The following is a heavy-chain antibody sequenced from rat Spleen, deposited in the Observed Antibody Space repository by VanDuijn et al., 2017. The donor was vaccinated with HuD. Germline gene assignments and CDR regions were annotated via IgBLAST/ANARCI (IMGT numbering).Heavy chain of an antibody. Sequence: QVQLKESGPGLVQPSQTLSLTCTVSGFSLTSYHVSWVRQPPGKRLVWVGAIWAGGGTNYDSAVQSRLTISRDTSKSQVFLRMDSLQPEDTGTYYCARHNYYFDYWGQGVMVTVSS. V-gene: IGHV2-72*01. CDR3: ARHNYYFDY. CDR1: GFSLTSYH. CDR2: IWAGGGT. J-gene: IGHJ2*01. D-gene: IGHD1-11*01.